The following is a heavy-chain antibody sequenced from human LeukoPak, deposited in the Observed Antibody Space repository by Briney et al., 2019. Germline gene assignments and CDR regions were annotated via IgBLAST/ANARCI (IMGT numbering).Heavy chain of an antibody. V-gene: IGHV3-21*01. CDR1: GFTFSTYT. CDR3: ARVLGYNSLPFDY. J-gene: IGHJ4*02. D-gene: IGHD1-1*01. Sequence: GGSLRLSCAASGFTFSTYTMNWVRQAPGKGLEWVSSITSSSDYIYYADSLKGRFTISRDNAKNSLYLQMSRLRAEDTAVYYSARVLGYNSLPFDYWVQGTLVTVSS. CDR2: ITSSSDYI.